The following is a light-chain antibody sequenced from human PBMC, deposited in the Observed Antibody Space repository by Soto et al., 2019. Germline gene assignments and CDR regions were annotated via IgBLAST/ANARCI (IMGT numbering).Light chain of an antibody. CDR1: ESVDSL. J-gene: IGKJ5*01. CDR2: DAS. CDR3: QQRRHWPPIT. V-gene: IGKV3-11*01. Sequence: EVALTQSPATLSLSPGERAAVSCRATESVDSLLAGYQQQPGQAPRLLIYDASYRANGVPARFSGSGSGTDFALTITSLEPEDFAVYYCQQRRHWPPITFGQGTRLDIK.